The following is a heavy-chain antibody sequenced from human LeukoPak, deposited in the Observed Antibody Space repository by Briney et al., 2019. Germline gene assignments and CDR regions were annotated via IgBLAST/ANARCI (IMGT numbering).Heavy chain of an antibody. CDR1: GLTFSTYG. CDR2: IGHDATKI. Sequence: GGSLRLSCAASGLTFSTYGMHWIRQAPGKGLEWVAFIGHDATKIYYADSVQGRFTISRDNSKNTLYLEMNSLSGEDTALYHCAKDHVTWGNRYFDHWGQGTLGTVSS. D-gene: IGHD3-16*01. J-gene: IGHJ4*02. CDR3: AKDHVTWGNRYFDH. V-gene: IGHV3-30*02.